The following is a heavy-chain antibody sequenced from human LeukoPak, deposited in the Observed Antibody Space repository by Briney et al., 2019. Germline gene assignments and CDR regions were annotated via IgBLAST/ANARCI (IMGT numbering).Heavy chain of an antibody. CDR3: ARAVGYYGSGTSGEEWFDP. D-gene: IGHD3-10*01. J-gene: IGHJ5*02. CDR1: GGSVGSFS. CDR2: TYYNGST. Sequence: SETLSLTCKVSGGSVGSFSWSWIRQSPGKGLEWIGFTYYNGSTSYNPSLKSRVTISVDRSKGQFSLRLSSVTAADTALYYCARAVGYYGSGTSGEEWFDPWGQGTLVTVSS. V-gene: IGHV4-59*08.